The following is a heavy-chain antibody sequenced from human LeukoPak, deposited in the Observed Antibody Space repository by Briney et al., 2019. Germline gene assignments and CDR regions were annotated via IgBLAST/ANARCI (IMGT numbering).Heavy chain of an antibody. Sequence: GRSLRLSCAASGFTFSSYGMHWVRQAPGKGLEWVAVISYDGGNKYYADSVKGRFTISRDNSKNTLYLQMNSLRAEDTAVYYCAKIEVEGSGWPGGDYWGQGTLVTVSS. CDR1: GFTFSSYG. CDR2: ISYDGGNK. V-gene: IGHV3-30*18. J-gene: IGHJ4*02. CDR3: AKIEVEGSGWPGGDY. D-gene: IGHD6-19*01.